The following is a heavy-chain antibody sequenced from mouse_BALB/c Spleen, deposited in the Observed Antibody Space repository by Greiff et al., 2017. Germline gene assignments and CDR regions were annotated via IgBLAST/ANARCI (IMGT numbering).Heavy chain of an antibody. CDR1: GYTFTSYW. CDR3: ARGTGTFVDY. D-gene: IGHD4-1*01. V-gene: IGHV1S81*02. Sequence: QVQLQQPGAELVKPGASVKLSCKASGYTFTSYWMHWVKQRPGQGLEWIGEINPSNGRTNYNEKFKSKATLTVDKSSSTAYMQLSSLTSEDSAVYYCARGTGTFVDYGGQGTTLTVSS. CDR2: INPSNGRT. J-gene: IGHJ2*01.